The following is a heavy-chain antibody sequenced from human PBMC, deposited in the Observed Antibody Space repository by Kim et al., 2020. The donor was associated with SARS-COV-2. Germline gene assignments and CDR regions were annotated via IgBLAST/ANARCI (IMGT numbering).Heavy chain of an antibody. D-gene: IGHD2-15*01. CDR2: ISWNSGSI. CDR3: AKDFSSGWRPLYYFDY. Sequence: GGSLRLSCAASGFTFDDYAMHWVRQAPGKGLEWVSGISWNSGSIGYADSVKCRFTISRDNAKDSLYLQMNSLRAEDTALYYCAKDFSSGWRPLYYFDYWGQGTLVTVSS. V-gene: IGHV3-9*01. J-gene: IGHJ4*02. CDR1: GFTFDDYA.